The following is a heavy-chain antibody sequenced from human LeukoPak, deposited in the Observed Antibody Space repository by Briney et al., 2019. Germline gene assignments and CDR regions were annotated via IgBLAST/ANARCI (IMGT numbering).Heavy chain of an antibody. J-gene: IGHJ1*01. CDR2: IKSKTDGGTT. CDR3: TTDRGIGYSSSSAYFQH. D-gene: IGHD6-6*01. Sequence: GGSLRLSCAASGFTFSNAWMSWVRQAPGKGLEWVGRIKSKTDGGTTDYAAPVKGRFTISRDDSKNTLYLQMNSLKTEDTAVYYCTTDRGIGYSSSSAYFQHWGQGTLVTVSS. CDR1: GFTFSNAW. V-gene: IGHV3-15*01.